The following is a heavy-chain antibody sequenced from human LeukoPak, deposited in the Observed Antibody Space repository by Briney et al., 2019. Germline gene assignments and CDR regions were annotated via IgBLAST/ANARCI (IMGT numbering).Heavy chain of an antibody. D-gene: IGHD6-19*01. Sequence: GASVKVSCKASGYTFTTYDINWVRQATGQGLEWMGWMNPNSGNTGYTQKFQGRVTMTRNTSVSTAYMELSSLRSEDTAVYYCARGRGSGHKENWFDPWGQGTLVTVSS. V-gene: IGHV1-8*01. CDR2: MNPNSGNT. CDR1: GYTFTTYD. J-gene: IGHJ5*02. CDR3: ARGRGSGHKENWFDP.